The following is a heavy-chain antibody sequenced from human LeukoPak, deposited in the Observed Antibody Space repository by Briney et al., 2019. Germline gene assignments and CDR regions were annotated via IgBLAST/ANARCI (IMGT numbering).Heavy chain of an antibody. D-gene: IGHD2-15*01. Sequence: PSETLSLTCTVSGGSISSYYWSWIRQPAGKGLEWIGRIYTSGSTNYNPSLKSRVTIPVDTSKNQFSLKLSSVTAADTAVYYCARLEGYCSGGSCHGWFDPWGQGTLVTVSS. CDR3: ARLEGYCSGGSCHGWFDP. CDR2: IYTSGST. J-gene: IGHJ5*02. V-gene: IGHV4-4*07. CDR1: GGSISSYY.